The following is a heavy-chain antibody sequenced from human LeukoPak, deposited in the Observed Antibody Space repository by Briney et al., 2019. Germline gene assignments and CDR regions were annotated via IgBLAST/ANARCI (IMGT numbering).Heavy chain of an antibody. CDR3: VRGKSGSYDLLGAFDV. J-gene: IGHJ3*01. V-gene: IGHV3-9*03. D-gene: IGHD1-26*01. CDR1: GFTLGDYA. CDR2: ISWNAATI. Sequence: GGSLRLSCAASGFTLGDYALHWVRQAPGKGLAWASGISWNAATIGYAGSVKGRFTISRDNAKNSLYLQLNSLRAEDMAFYYCVRGKSGSYDLLGAFDVWGQGTMVTVSS.